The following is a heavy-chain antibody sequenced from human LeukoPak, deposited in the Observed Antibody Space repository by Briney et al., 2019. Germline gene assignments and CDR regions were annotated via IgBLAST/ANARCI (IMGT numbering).Heavy chain of an antibody. J-gene: IGHJ4*02. CDR1: GLTLSSYS. CDR3: ARDVEQWLVRVYYFGY. CDR2: ISSGSTTI. D-gene: IGHD6-19*01. Sequence: GGSLRLSCATSGLTLSSYSMNWVRQAPGKGLEWVSYISSGSTTIYYADSVKGRFTISRDNAKNSLYLQMNSLRAEDTAVYYCARDVEQWLVRVYYFGYWGQGTLVTVSS. V-gene: IGHV3-48*01.